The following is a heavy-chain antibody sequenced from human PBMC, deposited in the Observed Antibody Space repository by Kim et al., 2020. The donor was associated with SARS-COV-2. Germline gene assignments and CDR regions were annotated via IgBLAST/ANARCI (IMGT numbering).Heavy chain of an antibody. CDR3: ARADEYHLNLFDP. Sequence: ASVKVSCKASGYTFSNYVMHWVRQAPGQALEGMDWIKLGNGDPKYSRKFQGRVTMTWDTSASTAYRGLSSLRSEDTAVYYCARADEYHLNLFDPWGQGTLVTVSS. D-gene: IGHD2-2*01. CDR1: GYTFSNYV. V-gene: IGHV1-3*01. CDR2: IKLGNGDP. J-gene: IGHJ5*02.